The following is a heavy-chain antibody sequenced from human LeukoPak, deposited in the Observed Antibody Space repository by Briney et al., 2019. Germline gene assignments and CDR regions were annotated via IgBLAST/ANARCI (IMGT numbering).Heavy chain of an antibody. J-gene: IGHJ3*02. V-gene: IGHV1-46*01. CDR1: GYNFTSYY. CDR3: ARDLVVVTGLRTRGSFDI. D-gene: IGHD2-21*02. Sequence: ASVKVSYKASGYNFTSYYMHWVRQAPGQGLEWMGIINPSGGTTSYAQKFQGRVTVTRDTSTSTVYMELSSLRSEDTAVYYCARDLVVVTGLRTRGSFDIWGQGTMVTVSS. CDR2: INPSGGTT.